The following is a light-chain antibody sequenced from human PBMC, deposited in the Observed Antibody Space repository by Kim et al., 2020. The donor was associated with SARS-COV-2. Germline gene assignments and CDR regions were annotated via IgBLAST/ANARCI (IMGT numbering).Light chain of an antibody. CDR1: QSISNK. CDR2: DTS. CDR3: QQYNKWPST. Sequence: EIVMTQSPATLSVSPGESATLSCRASQSISNKLAWYQQKPGQSPRLLIYDTSTRATGIPARFSGSGSGTEFTLTISSLQSEDFAVYHCQQYNKWPSTFGQGTRLEIK. V-gene: IGKV3-15*01. J-gene: IGKJ5*01.